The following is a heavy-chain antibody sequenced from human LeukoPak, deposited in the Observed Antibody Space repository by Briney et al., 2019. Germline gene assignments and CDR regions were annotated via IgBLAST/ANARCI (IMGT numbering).Heavy chain of an antibody. CDR3: ARGSFGQLVGDY. CDR2: INPNSGGT. CDR1: GYTFTGYY. J-gene: IGHJ4*02. D-gene: IGHD6-6*01. V-gene: IGHV1-2*02. Sequence: ASMKVSCKASGYTFTGYYIHWVRQAPGQGLEWMGWINPNSGGTAYAQKFQDRVTMTRDTSIRTAYMDLSRLTSDDTAVYYCARGSFGQLVGDYWGQGTLVTVSS.